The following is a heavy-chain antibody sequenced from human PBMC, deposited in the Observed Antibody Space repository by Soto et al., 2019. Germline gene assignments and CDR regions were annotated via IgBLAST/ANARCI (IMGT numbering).Heavy chain of an antibody. CDR1: GYTFINYA. J-gene: IGHJ4*02. V-gene: IGHV1-3*01. CDR3: ARDLGVTMGRGISNFDY. D-gene: IGHD3-10*01. CDR2: INAGNGDT. Sequence: QVQLVQSGAEVKKPGASVKVSCKASGYTFINYAIHWVRQAPGQRLEWRGWINAGNGDTKSSQKFQGRVTITRDTCARIDYMELRSLTSEATAVYYGARDLGVTMGRGISNFDYRGQGTPVTVSS.